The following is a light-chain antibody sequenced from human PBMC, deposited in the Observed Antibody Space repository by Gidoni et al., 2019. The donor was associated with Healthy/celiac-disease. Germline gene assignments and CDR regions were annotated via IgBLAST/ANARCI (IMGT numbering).Light chain of an antibody. CDR3: QAWDSSTHVV. Sequence: SYELTQPPSVSVSPGQTASITCSGDKVGDKYACWSQQKPGQSPVLVIYQDSKRPSGIPERFSGSNSGNTATLTISGTQAMDEADYYCQAWDSSTHVVFGGGTKLTVL. CDR1: KVGDKY. CDR2: QDS. J-gene: IGLJ2*01. V-gene: IGLV3-1*01.